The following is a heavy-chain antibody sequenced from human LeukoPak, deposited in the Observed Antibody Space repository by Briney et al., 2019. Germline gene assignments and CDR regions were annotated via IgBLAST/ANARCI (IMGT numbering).Heavy chain of an antibody. V-gene: IGHV3-21*01. CDR1: GFIFSSYS. CDR2: ISSSSLYI. J-gene: IGHJ4*02. Sequence: KPGGSLRLSCATSGFIFSSYSMNWVRQAPGKALEWVSSISSSSLYIYYADSVRGRFTISRDNAKSSLYLQMNSLRAEDTAVYYCASEQSGNYYRPFDSWGQGTLVTVSS. D-gene: IGHD1-26*01. CDR3: ASEQSGNYYRPFDS.